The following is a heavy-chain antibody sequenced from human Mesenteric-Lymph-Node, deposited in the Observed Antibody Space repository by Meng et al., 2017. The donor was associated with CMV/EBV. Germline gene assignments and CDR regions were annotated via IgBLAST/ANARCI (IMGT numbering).Heavy chain of an antibody. V-gene: IGHV1-69*05. CDR3: ARGPREGTNDKYFQH. Sequence: GGPFRTHAVSWVLPAPGQGLEWMGGIIPIFGTANYAQKFQGRVTITTDESTSTAYMELSSLRSEDTAVYYCARGPREGTNDKYFQHWGQGTLVTVSS. CDR1: GGPFRTHA. CDR2: IIPIFGTA. J-gene: IGHJ1*01. D-gene: IGHD2-8*01.